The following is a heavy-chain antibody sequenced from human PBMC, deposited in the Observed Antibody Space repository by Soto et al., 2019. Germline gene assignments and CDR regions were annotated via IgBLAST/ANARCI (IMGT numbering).Heavy chain of an antibody. J-gene: IGHJ6*02. Sequence: QVQLVQSGAEVKKPGASVKVSCKTSGYTFTSYGIRWVRQAPGQGLEWMGWISVNNGKTDYAQNLQGRVTMTTDTSTNTVYMELRSMISADTAVYYCARDRSTSDVWGQGTTVTVSS. CDR3: ARDRSTSDV. D-gene: IGHD2-2*01. CDR1: GYTFTSYG. CDR2: ISVNNGKT. V-gene: IGHV1-18*01.